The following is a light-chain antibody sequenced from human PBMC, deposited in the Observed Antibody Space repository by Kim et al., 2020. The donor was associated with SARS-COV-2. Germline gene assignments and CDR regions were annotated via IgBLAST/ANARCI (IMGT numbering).Light chain of an antibody. CDR1: SSNIGAGYD. CDR2: GNK. CDR3: QSFDTSLYGGV. Sequence: QAVVTQPPSVSGAPGQRVTISCTGSSSNIGAGYDVHWYQHIPGTAPKLLIYGNKNRPSGVPDRFTGSKSGNSGSLAITGLQAEDEAYYFCQSFDTSLYGGVFGGGTQLTVL. V-gene: IGLV1-40*01. J-gene: IGLJ3*02.